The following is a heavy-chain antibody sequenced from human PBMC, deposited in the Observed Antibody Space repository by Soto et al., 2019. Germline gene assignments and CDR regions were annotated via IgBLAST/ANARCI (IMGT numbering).Heavy chain of an antibody. Sequence: GGSLRLSCAASGFTFSSYGMHWVRQAPGKGLEWVAVISYDGSNKYYGDSVKGRFTISRDNSENTLYLQMNSLSAEDTAVYYCAKASIVGTSRDYFDSWGQGTLVTVSS. J-gene: IGHJ4*02. CDR3: AKASIVGTSRDYFDS. CDR1: GFTFSSYG. V-gene: IGHV3-30*18. CDR2: ISYDGSNK. D-gene: IGHD1-26*01.